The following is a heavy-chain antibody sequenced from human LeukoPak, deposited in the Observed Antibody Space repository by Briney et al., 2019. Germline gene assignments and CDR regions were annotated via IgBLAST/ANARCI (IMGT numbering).Heavy chain of an antibody. CDR2: ISSGSTAI. Sequence: GGSLRLSCAASEFTFNRYDMLWLRQAPGKGLEWVSKISSGSTAIYYADSVRGRFTIARDNAKNSLYLQMNSLRDEDTAVYYCARQRGNYFDYWGQGTLVSVSS. CDR3: ARQRGNYFDY. D-gene: IGHD7-27*01. V-gene: IGHV3-48*02. J-gene: IGHJ4*02. CDR1: EFTFNRYD.